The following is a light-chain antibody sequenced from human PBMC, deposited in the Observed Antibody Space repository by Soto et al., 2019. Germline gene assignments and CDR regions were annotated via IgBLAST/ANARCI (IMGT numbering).Light chain of an antibody. CDR3: QQYNDWPPT. V-gene: IGKV3-15*01. Sequence: IVISQSPATLSVSQRERATLSCRASQSVSSNLAWYQQKPGQAPRLLIYGASTRATGIPARFSGSGSGTEFTLSIGSLQSEDFAVYYCQQYNDWPPTFGQGTKVDIK. CDR2: GAS. J-gene: IGKJ1*01. CDR1: QSVSSN.